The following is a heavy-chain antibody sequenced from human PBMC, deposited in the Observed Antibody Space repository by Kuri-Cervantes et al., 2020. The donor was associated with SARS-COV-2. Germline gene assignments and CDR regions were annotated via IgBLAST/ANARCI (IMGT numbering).Heavy chain of an antibody. CDR2: INPNSGGT. CDR1: GYTFTDYY. Sequence: ASVKVSCKASGYTFTDYYMHWVRQAPGQGLEWMEWINPNSGGTNSAQKFQGWVTMTRDTSISTAYMELSRLRSDDTAVYYCATGMVRGLIQSYYYGMDVWGQGTTVTVSS. D-gene: IGHD3-10*01. V-gene: IGHV1-2*04. J-gene: IGHJ6*02. CDR3: ATGMVRGLIQSYYYGMDV.